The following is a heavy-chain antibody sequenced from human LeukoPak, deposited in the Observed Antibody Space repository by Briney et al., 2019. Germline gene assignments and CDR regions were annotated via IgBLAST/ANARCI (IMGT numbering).Heavy chain of an antibody. CDR2: ISSSGSTI. V-gene: IGHV3-48*03. J-gene: IGHJ3*02. CDR3: ARSTMVRGVIIAFDI. Sequence: ISSSGSTIYYADSVKGRFTISRDNAKNSLYLQMNSLRAEDTAVYYCARSTMVRGVIIAFDIWGQGTMVTVSS. D-gene: IGHD3-10*01.